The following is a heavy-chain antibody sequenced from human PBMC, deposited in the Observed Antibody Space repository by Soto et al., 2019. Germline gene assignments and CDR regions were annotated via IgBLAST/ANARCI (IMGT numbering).Heavy chain of an antibody. CDR1: GFSFDDYA. Sequence: EVQVVESGGGLVQPGRSLRLSCAASGFSFDDYAMHWVRQAPGKGLEWVSGSSWNSGTIGYADSVKGRFTISKDNAKKSLYLQMNSLRGEDTALYYCAKSTGVTAIGMGVWGQGATVPVS. V-gene: IGHV3-9*01. D-gene: IGHD2-2*01. CDR2: SSWNSGTI. CDR3: AKSTGVTAIGMGV. J-gene: IGHJ6*02.